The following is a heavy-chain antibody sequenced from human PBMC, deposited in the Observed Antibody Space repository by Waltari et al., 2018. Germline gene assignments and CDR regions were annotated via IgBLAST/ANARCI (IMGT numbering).Heavy chain of an antibody. D-gene: IGHD3-10*01. CDR2: IKRKSGGGTT. CDR3: TTAGDYYYYMDV. CDR1: GFSFSNAW. V-gene: IGHV3-15*07. Sequence: EVQLVESGGGLVKPGGSLRLSCAASGFSFSNAWMNWVRQAPGKGLEWVGSIKRKSGGGTTGYAAPVQGRFTISRDDSKNTLYLQMNSLKIEDTAVYYCTTAGDYYYYMDVWGKGTTVTVSS. J-gene: IGHJ6*03.